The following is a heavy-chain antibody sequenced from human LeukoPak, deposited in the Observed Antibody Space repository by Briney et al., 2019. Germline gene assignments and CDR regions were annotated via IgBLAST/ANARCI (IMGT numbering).Heavy chain of an antibody. CDR3: ATEVRAVQDLYY. D-gene: IGHD3-10*01. J-gene: IGHJ4*02. CDR2: ITSGSTYM. V-gene: IGHV3-21*01. CDR1: GLTVSSKD. Sequence: GGSLRLFCAASGLTVSSKDMNWVRQAPGKGLEWVSSITSGSTYMFYADAVKGRFTISRDDAKNSLYLQMNDLRAEDTAVYYCATEVRAVQDLYYWGQGTLVTVSS.